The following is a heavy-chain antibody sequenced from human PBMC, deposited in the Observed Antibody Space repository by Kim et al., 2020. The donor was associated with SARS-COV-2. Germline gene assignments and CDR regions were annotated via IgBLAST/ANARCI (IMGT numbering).Heavy chain of an antibody. CDR2: IRSKAYGGTT. V-gene: IGHV3-49*04. D-gene: IGHD4-17*01. CDR3: TRDGNYGDYGMDV. CDR1: GFTFGDYA. Sequence: GGSLRLSCTASGFTFGDYAMSWVRQAPGKGLEWVGFIRSKAYGGTTEYAASVKGRFTISRDDSKSIAYLQMNSLKTEDTAVYYCTRDGNYGDYGMDVWGQGTTVTVSS. J-gene: IGHJ6*02.